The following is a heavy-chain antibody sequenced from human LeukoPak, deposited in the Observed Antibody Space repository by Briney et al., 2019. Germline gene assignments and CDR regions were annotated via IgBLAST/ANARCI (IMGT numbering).Heavy chain of an antibody. CDR2: IYYSGST. CDR3: ARLGGYSYGYSGAFDI. Sequence: SETLSLTCTVSGGSISSSSYYWGWIRQPPGKGLEWIGNIYYSGSTYYNPSLKGRVSISVDTSKKHFSLRLSSVTAADTAVYYCARLGGYSYGYSGAFDIWGQGTMVTVSS. CDR1: GGSISSSSYY. V-gene: IGHV4-39*02. D-gene: IGHD5-18*01. J-gene: IGHJ3*02.